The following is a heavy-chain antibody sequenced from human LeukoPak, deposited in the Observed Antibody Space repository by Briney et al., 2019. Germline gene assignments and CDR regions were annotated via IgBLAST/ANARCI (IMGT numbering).Heavy chain of an antibody. CDR1: GFKFSSFV. D-gene: IGHD3-3*01. J-gene: IGHJ3*02. V-gene: IGHV3-30-3*01. Sequence: GRSLRLSCAASGFKFSSFVMHWVRQAPGKGLEWVAVISYDGTKKYYVDSVKGRFTISRDNSKNTLYLQMNSLSAEDTALYYCARDHPTPYYDFWSGYHDAFDIWGQGTMVTVSS. CDR2: ISYDGTKK. CDR3: ARDHPTPYYDFWSGYHDAFDI.